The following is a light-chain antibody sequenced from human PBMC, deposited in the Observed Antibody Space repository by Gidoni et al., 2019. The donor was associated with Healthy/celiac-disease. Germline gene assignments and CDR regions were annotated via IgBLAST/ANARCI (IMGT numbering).Light chain of an antibody. V-gene: IGKV4-1*01. CDR2: WAS. J-gene: IGKJ2*01. Sequence: DIVMTQSPDSLAGSLGERATINCKSSQSVLYSYNHKNYLAWYQQKPGQPPKLLIYWASTRESGVPDRFSGSGSGTDFTLTISNLQAEDVAVYYCQQYYSTPYTFGQXTKLELK. CDR3: QQYYSTPYT. CDR1: QSVLYSYNHKNY.